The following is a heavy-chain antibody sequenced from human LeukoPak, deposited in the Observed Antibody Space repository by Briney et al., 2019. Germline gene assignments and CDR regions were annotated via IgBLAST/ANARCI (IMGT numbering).Heavy chain of an antibody. CDR2: IYYSGST. D-gene: IGHD2-8*01. CDR3: ARRFCANGVCYRSGFDI. V-gene: IGHV4-34*01. Sequence: SETLSLTCAVYGGSFSGYYWSWIRQPPGKGLEWIGSIYYSGSTYYNPSLKSRVTISVDTSKNQFSLKVNSVTAADTALYYCARRFCANGVCYRSGFDIWGQGTMVTVSS. CDR1: GGSFSGYY. J-gene: IGHJ3*02.